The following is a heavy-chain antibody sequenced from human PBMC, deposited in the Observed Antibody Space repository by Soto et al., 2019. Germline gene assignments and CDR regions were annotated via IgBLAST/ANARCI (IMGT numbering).Heavy chain of an antibody. V-gene: IGHV3-23*01. CDR2: ITGNSARI. J-gene: IGHJ3*01. CDR1: DSTIRRYA. Sequence: PGGSLRLSCAASDSTIRRYAMSWVRQAPGKGLEWVSGITGNSARIYYADSVKGRFSISRDNSKNTLYLQMDTLRAEDTAVYYCAKNRDFDYDAFDVWGQGTVVTV. D-gene: IGHD3-16*01. CDR3: AKNRDFDYDAFDV.